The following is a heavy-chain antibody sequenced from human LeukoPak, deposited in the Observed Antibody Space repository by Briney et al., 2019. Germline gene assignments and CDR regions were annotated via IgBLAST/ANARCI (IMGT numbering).Heavy chain of an antibody. Sequence: GGSLRLSCAASGFTFRSYAMNWVRQSPGKGLEGVSSISYGDGTAFYAGSVKGRFTVSRDNSRTILYLQMDSLRAEDTAVYYCAKDRGYTGYDSGGIDFWGQGTLVTVSS. D-gene: IGHD5-12*01. CDR2: ISYGDGTA. V-gene: IGHV3-23*01. J-gene: IGHJ4*02. CDR1: GFTFRSYA. CDR3: AKDRGYTGYDSGGIDF.